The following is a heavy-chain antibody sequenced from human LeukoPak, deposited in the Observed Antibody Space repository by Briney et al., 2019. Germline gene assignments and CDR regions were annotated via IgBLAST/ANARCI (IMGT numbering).Heavy chain of an antibody. V-gene: IGHV1-8*01. J-gene: IGHJ4*02. Sequence: ASVEVSCKASGYTFTSYDINWVRQATGQGLEWMGWMNPNSGNTGYAQKFQGRVTMTRNTSISTAYMELSSLRSEDTTVYYCARGHKDGYNVYGYWGQGTLVTVSS. CDR3: ARGHKDGYNVYGY. CDR2: MNPNSGNT. D-gene: IGHD5-24*01. CDR1: GYTFTSYD.